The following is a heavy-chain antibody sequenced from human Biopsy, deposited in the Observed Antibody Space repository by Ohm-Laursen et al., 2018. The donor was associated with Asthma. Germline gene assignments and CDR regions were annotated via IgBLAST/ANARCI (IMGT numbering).Heavy chain of an antibody. J-gene: IGHJ6*02. V-gene: IGHV3-23*01. D-gene: IGHD3-10*01. CDR2: IRPGQPDI. Sequence: SLRLSCSASGFAFSNYPMSWARQAPGKGLAWVGTIRPGQPDIDYEPPVRGRFFISRDDSKNTLYLDMTSLRAEDTAVYYCVKDILPHGSGSLLWGYYYGLDVWGQGTTVTVSS. CDR3: VKDILPHGSGSLLWGYYYGLDV. CDR1: GFAFSNYP.